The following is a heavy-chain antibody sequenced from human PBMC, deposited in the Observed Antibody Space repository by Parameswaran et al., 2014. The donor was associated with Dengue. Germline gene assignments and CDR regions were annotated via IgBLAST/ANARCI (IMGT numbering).Heavy chain of an antibody. CDR2: IIPIFGTA. D-gene: IGHD1-14*01. Sequence: WVRQAPGQGLEWMGGIIPIFGTANYAQKFQGRVTITADESTSTAYMELSSLGSEDTAVYYCARDGRSGGDYWGQGNPGHRLL. CDR3: ARDGRSGGDY. J-gene: IGHJ4*02. V-gene: IGHV1-69*01.